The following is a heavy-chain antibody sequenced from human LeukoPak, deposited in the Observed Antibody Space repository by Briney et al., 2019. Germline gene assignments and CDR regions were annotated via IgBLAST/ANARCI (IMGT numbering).Heavy chain of an antibody. CDR1: GHTFTSYD. CDR3: ARELHRNWGSAFDI. J-gene: IGHJ3*02. Sequence: ASVKVSCKASGHTFTSYDSNWVRQAAGQGVEWMGWMNPNSGNTGYAQKFQGRVTMTRNTSISTAYMELSSLRSEDTAVYYCARELHRNWGSAFDIWGQGTMVTVSS. V-gene: IGHV1-8*01. CDR2: MNPNSGNT. D-gene: IGHD7-27*01.